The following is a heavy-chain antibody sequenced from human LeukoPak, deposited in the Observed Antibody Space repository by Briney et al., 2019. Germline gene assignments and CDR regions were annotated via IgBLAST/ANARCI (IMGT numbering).Heavy chain of an antibody. V-gene: IGHV5-51*04. D-gene: IGHD4-17*01. J-gene: IGHJ4*02. Sequence: GESVKISCKVSVYRLTNYWIGWARQTPGKGREGRGHISCCVSYTRYTPSFQGQVTISADIPHNPPSLQWSRLEPADTPMYYWACGDYGDYDFYFDYWGQGTLVTVSS. CDR2: ISCCVSYT. CDR3: ACGDYGDYDFYFDY. CDR1: VYRLTNYW.